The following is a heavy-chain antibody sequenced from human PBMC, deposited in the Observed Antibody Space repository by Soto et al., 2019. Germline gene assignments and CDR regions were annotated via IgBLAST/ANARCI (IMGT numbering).Heavy chain of an antibody. V-gene: IGHV1-18*01. CDR2: ISAYNGNT. Sequence: ASVKASCKASGYTFTSYGISWVRQAPGQGLEWMEWISAYNGNTNYAQKLQGRVTITRDTSASTAYMELSSLRSEDTAVYYCARGITLPTPLDYWGQGTLVTVS. CDR3: ARGITLPTPLDY. CDR1: GYTFTSYG. D-gene: IGHD1-20*01. J-gene: IGHJ4*02.